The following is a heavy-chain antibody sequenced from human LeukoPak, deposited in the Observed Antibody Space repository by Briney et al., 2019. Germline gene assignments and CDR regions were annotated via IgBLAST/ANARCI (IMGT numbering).Heavy chain of an antibody. CDR2: ISYDGSNK. Sequence: GGSLRLSCAASGFTFSSYAMHWVRQAPGKGLEWVAVISYDGSNKYYADSVKGRFTISRDNSKNTLYLQMNSLRAEDTAVYYCARGGGLGVVVHTAKTFDIWGQGTMVTVSS. J-gene: IGHJ3*02. D-gene: IGHD3-22*01. V-gene: IGHV3-30-3*01. CDR1: GFTFSSYA. CDR3: ARGGGLGVVVHTAKTFDI.